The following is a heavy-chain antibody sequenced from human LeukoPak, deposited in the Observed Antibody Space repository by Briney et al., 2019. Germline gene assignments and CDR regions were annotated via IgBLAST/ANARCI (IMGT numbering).Heavy chain of an antibody. J-gene: IGHJ4*02. D-gene: IGHD4-17*01. Sequence: PSETLSLTCTVSGGSISSGGSYWSWIRQHPGKGLEWIGYIYYSGSTSYNPSLKSRVTISVDTSKNQFSLKLSSVTAADTAVYYCARGGTGVTTAIDYWGQGTLVTVSS. CDR1: GGSISSGGSY. V-gene: IGHV4-31*03. CDR2: IYYSGST. CDR3: ARGGTGVTTAIDY.